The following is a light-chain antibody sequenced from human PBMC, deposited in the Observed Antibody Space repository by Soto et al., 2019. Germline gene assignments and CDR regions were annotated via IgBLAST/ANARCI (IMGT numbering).Light chain of an antibody. CDR2: EVS. CDR1: SSDVGGYNY. V-gene: IGLV2-14*01. J-gene: IGLJ1*01. CDR3: SSYTSSSTL. Sequence: QSALTQPASVSGSPGQSITISCTETSSDVGGYNYVSWYQQHPGKAPKLMIYEVSNRPSGVSNRFSGSKSGNTASLTISGLQAEDEADYYCSSYTSSSTLFGTGTKVTVL.